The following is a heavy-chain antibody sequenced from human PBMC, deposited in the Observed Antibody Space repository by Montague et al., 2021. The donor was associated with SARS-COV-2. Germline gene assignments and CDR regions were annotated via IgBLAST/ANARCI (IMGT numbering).Heavy chain of an antibody. Sequence: SETLSLTCTVSGGSISTTSYYWGWIRQPPGKGLEWIASILYSGTTYYNSSLRSRVTISVQTSKNQFSLTVASVTAADTAIYYCASDFKNSHAMDVWGQGTTVIVSS. CDR3: ASDFKNSHAMDV. V-gene: IGHV4-39*07. CDR2: ILYSGTT. D-gene: IGHD4-23*01. J-gene: IGHJ6*02. CDR1: GGSISTTSYY.